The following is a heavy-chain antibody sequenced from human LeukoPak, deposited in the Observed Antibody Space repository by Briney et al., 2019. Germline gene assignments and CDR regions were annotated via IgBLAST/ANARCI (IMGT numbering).Heavy chain of an antibody. Sequence: PGGSPRLSCAASGFTFRSDWMSWVRQSPEKGLEWAANINPDGSATYYVDSVKGRFIISRDNTKNSLYLQMNSLRAEDTAVYYCAKDMVVTAPFDYWGQGTLVTVSS. CDR3: AKDMVVTAPFDY. D-gene: IGHD2-21*02. V-gene: IGHV3-7*03. CDR2: INPDGSAT. CDR1: GFTFRSDW. J-gene: IGHJ4*02.